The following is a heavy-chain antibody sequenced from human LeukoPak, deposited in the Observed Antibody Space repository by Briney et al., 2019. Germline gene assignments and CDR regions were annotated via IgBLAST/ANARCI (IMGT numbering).Heavy chain of an antibody. V-gene: IGHV3-33*01. Sequence: GKSLRLSCAASGFTFSGYPIHWVRQAPGKGLEWVAVIWYDGSNKYYADSVKGRFTISRDNSKNTLYLQMNSLRAEDTAVYYCARGAYQLLRGYSYGHFDYWGQGTLVTVSS. CDR3: ARGAYQLLRGYSYGHFDY. CDR2: IWYDGSNK. CDR1: GFTFSGYP. D-gene: IGHD5-18*01. J-gene: IGHJ4*02.